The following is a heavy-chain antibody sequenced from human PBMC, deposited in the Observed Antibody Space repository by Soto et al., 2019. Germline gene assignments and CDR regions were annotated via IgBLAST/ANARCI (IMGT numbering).Heavy chain of an antibody. Sequence: SVKVSCKASGGTFSSYAISWVRQAPGQGLEWMGGIIPIFGTANYAQKFQGRVTITADESTSTAYMELSSLRSEDTAVYYCAGGEEYSGSYLPYAIDISGQGTMVTVSS. CDR1: GGTFSSYA. CDR2: IIPIFGTA. J-gene: IGHJ3*02. V-gene: IGHV1-69*13. D-gene: IGHD1-26*01. CDR3: AGGEEYSGSYLPYAIDI.